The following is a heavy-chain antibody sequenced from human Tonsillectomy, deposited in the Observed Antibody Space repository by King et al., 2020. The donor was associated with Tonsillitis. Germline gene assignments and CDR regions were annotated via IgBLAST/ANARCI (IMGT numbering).Heavy chain of an antibody. V-gene: IGHV4-4*07. CDR2: IYTSGST. CDR3: AREESSSGGYRPLDY. D-gene: IGHD1-26*01. CDR1: GGSFSSYF. J-gene: IGHJ4*02. Sequence: QLQESGPGLVKPSETLSLTCSVSGGSFSSYFWSWIRQPAGKGLEWIGRIYTSGSTNYNPSLKSRVTMSVDTSKNQFSLKLTSVTAAAPAVYYCAREESSSGGYRPLDYWGQGTLVTVSS.